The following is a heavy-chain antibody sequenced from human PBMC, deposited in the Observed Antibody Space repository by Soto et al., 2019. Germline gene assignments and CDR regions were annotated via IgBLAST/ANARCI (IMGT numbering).Heavy chain of an antibody. J-gene: IGHJ6*02. V-gene: IGHV4-61*01. Sequence: SETLSLTCTVSGDSVTSVSDYWSWIRQPPGKGLEWIGYIYYSGSADYNPSLGSRVTISIDTSKNQFSLKLTSVTAADTAVYYCARGVGFGYYYYHMDLWGQGTTVT. D-gene: IGHD3-10*01. CDR1: GDSVTSVSDY. CDR3: ARGVGFGYYYYHMDL. CDR2: IYYSGSA.